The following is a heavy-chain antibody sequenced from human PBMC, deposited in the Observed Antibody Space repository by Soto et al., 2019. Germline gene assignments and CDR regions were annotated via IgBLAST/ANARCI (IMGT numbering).Heavy chain of an antibody. V-gene: IGHV4-38-2*01. CDR2: IYHSGST. D-gene: IGHD2-21*01. J-gene: IGHJ6*01. CDR1: GYSISSGYY. CDR3: ARALHGPGGPCSPMRGMHV. Sequence: SETLSLTCAVYGYSISSGYYWGRLRQPPRKRLEWIGTIYHSGSTYYNPSLKRRVTLLVETSKNQFSQQLNSVTAADPAVYYCARALHGPGGPCSPMRGMHVLRLGTT.